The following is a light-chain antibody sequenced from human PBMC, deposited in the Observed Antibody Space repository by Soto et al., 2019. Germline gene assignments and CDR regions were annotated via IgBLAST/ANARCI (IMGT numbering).Light chain of an antibody. Sequence: QSALTQPPSASGSPGQSVTISCAGTSSDVGGYNYVSWYQQHPGKAPKLMIHEVTKRPSGVPDRFSGSKSGNTASLTVSGLQPEDEGDYYCNSYTNSSAVVFGGGTKLTVL. CDR3: NSYTNSSAVV. CDR2: EVT. J-gene: IGLJ2*01. CDR1: SSDVGGYNY. V-gene: IGLV2-8*01.